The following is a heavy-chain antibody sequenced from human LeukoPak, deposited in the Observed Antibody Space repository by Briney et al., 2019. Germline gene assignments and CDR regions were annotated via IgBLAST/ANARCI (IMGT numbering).Heavy chain of an antibody. J-gene: IGHJ5*02. CDR2: INSDGSST. CDR1: GFTFSSYW. V-gene: IGHV3-74*01. CDR3: ARAPSMNWFDP. D-gene: IGHD2/OR15-2a*01. Sequence: GSLRLSCAASGFTFSSYWMHWVRQAPGKGLVWVSRINSDGSSTSYADSVRGRFTISRDNAKNTLYLQMNSLRAEDTAMYYCARAPSMNWFDPWGQGTLVTVSS.